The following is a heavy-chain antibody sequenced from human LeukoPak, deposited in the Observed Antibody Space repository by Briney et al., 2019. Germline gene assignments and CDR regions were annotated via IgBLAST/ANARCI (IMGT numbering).Heavy chain of an antibody. CDR3: AGSSYTRSPSV. Sequence: SGGSLRLSCAVSGFTFSGFWMSWSRQAPGKGLEWVASINSDGSEGYYADVVKGRFTISRDNAKNSLYLQINSLRAEDTAVYYCAGSSYTRSPSVGGQGTMVTVSP. CDR1: GFTFSGFW. V-gene: IGHV3-7*03. CDR2: INSDGSEG. D-gene: IGHD6-6*01. J-gene: IGHJ3*01.